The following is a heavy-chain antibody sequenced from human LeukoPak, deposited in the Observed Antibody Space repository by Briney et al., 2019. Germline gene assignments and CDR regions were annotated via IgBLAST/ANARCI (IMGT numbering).Heavy chain of an antibody. Sequence: PGGSLRLSCAASGFIFSSYGMHWVRQAPGKGLEWVAVIWYDGSNKYYADSVKGRFTISRDNSKNTLYLQMNSLRAEDTAVYYCARGAVLRYFEFDYWGQGTLVTVSS. CDR1: GFIFSSYG. D-gene: IGHD3-9*01. V-gene: IGHV3-33*01. J-gene: IGHJ4*02. CDR3: ARGAVLRYFEFDY. CDR2: IWYDGSNK.